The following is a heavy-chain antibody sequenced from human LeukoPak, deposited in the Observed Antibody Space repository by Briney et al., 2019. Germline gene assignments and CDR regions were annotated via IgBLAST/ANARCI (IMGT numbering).Heavy chain of an antibody. Sequence: PGGSLRLSCAASGFTFSSYWMSWVRQAPGKGLEWVANIKQDGSEKYYVDSVKGRFTISRDNAKNSLYLRMNSLRAEDTAVYYCARAYSSGWYFHYFDYWGQGTLVTVSS. V-gene: IGHV3-7*03. CDR3: ARAYSSGWYFHYFDY. CDR1: GFTFSSYW. D-gene: IGHD6-19*01. J-gene: IGHJ4*02. CDR2: IKQDGSEK.